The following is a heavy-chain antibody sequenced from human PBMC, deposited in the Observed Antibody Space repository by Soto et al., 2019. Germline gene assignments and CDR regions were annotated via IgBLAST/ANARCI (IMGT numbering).Heavy chain of an antibody. V-gene: IGHV2-5*02. J-gene: IGHJ5*02. CDR3: AHYLSPVYCAGSYGYWFDP. CDR2: IYWDDDK. CDR1: GFSLTTSGVG. D-gene: IGHD3-10*01. Sequence: SGPTLVNPTQTLTLTCTFSGFSLTTSGVGVGWIRQPPGKALEWLALIYWDDDKRYSPSLKSRLTITKDTSKNQVVLTMTDMDPVDTATYYCAHYLSPVYCAGSYGYWFDPWGQGTLVTVSS.